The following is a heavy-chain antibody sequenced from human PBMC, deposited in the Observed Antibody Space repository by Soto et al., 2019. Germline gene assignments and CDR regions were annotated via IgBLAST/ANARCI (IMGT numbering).Heavy chain of an antibody. CDR2: ISNSGSTI. CDR3: ARDKAGHRHFWSRYYFDY. D-gene: IGHD3-3*02. CDR1: GFTFSSYE. J-gene: IGHJ4*02. Sequence: EVQLVESGGGLVQPGGSLRLSCAASGFTFSSYEMNWVRQAPGKGLEWVSYISNSGSTIYYADSVKGRFTISRDNAKNSLYLQMNSLRAEDTAVYYCARDKAGHRHFWSRYYFDYWGQGTLVTVSS. V-gene: IGHV3-48*03.